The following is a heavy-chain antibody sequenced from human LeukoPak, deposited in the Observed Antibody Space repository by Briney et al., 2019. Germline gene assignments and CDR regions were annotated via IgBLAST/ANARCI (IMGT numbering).Heavy chain of an antibody. CDR2: IYYSGST. D-gene: IGHD6-19*01. CDR3: ARAKQWLVPGPGEMDY. Sequence: PSETLSLTCTASGGSINSYYWSWIRQSPGKGLEWIGYIYYSGSTNYNPSLKSRVTISVDTSKNQFSLKLSSVTAADTAVYYCARAKQWLVPGPGEMDYWGQGTLVTVSS. J-gene: IGHJ4*02. V-gene: IGHV4-59*01. CDR1: GGSINSYY.